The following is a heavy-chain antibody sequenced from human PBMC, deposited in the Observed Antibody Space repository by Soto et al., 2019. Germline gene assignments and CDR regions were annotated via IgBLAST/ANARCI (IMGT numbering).Heavy chain of an antibody. CDR3: AKVMITFGGTRYGLDV. V-gene: IGHV3-30*18. CDR2: ISDDGGNK. D-gene: IGHD3-16*01. CDR1: GFTFSNYG. Sequence: QVQLVESGGGVVQSGRSLRLSCAASGFTFSNYGIHWVRQAPGKGLEWVAFISDDGGNKYYADSVKGRFTISRDNPKNTLFLQMNSLRAEDTGVYYCAKVMITFGGTRYGLDVWGQGTTVTVSS. J-gene: IGHJ6*01.